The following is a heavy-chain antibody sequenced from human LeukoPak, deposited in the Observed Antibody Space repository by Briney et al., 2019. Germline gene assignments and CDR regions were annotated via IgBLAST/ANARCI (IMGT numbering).Heavy chain of an antibody. CDR2: SYYNGNT. J-gene: IGHJ4*02. Sequence: SETLSLTCTVSGGSITNYYWSWIRQPPGKGLEWIGFSYYNGNTNYNPSLKSRVTISVDMSKNQFSLSLRSVTAADTAVYYCARSSQNFYWGDSSGYYFDYWGQGTLVTVSS. V-gene: IGHV4-59*01. CDR3: ARSSQNFYWGDSSGYYFDY. CDR1: GGSITNYY. D-gene: IGHD3-22*01.